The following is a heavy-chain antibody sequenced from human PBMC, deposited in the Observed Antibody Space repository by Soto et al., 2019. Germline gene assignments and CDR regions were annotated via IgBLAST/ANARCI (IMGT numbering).Heavy chain of an antibody. V-gene: IGHV4-30-4*01. J-gene: IGHJ4*02. Sequence: QVQLQESGPGLVKPSQTLSLTCTVSGGSISSGDYYWSWIRQPPGKGLEWIGYIYYSGSTYCNPSPXSXXTISVDTSKNQFSLKLSSVTAADTAVYYCASNSYGYIVYDYWGQGTLVTVSS. CDR1: GGSISSGDYY. D-gene: IGHD5-18*01. CDR2: IYYSGST. CDR3: ASNSYGYIVYDY.